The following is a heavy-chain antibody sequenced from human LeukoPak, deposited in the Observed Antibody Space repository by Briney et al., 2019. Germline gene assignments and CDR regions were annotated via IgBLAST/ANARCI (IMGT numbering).Heavy chain of an antibody. CDR1: GGSISSYY. V-gene: IGHV4-59*01. CDR3: ARDARVDAFDI. J-gene: IGHJ3*02. CDR2: IYYSGST. Sequence: PSETLSLTCTVSGGSISSYYWSWIRQPPGKGLEWIGYIYYSGSTNYNPSLKSRVTISVDTSKNQFSLKLSSVTAADTAVYYCARDARVDAFDIWGQGTMVTVSS.